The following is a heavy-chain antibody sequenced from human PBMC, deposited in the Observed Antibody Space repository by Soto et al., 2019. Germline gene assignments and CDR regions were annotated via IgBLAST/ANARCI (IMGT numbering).Heavy chain of an antibody. D-gene: IGHD3-22*01. V-gene: IGHV1-8*01. J-gene: IGHJ6*02. CDR1: GYTFTSYD. CDR3: ARGYGPSGFYYYYYGMDV. CDR2: MNPNSGNT. Sequence: QVQLVQSGAEVKKPAASVKVSCKASGYTFTSYDINWVRQATGQGLEWMGWMNPNSGNTGYAQKFQGRVTMTRNTSISTAYMKLSSLRSEDTAVYYCARGYGPSGFYYYYYGMDVWGQGTTVTVSS.